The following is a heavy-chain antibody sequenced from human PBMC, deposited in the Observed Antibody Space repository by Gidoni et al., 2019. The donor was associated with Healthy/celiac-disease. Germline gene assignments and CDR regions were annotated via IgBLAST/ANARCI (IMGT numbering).Heavy chain of an antibody. J-gene: IGHJ4*02. Sequence: QVQLQESGPGLVKPSETLSLTCTVSGGSISSYYWSWIRQPPGKGLEWIGYIYYSGSTNYNPSLKSRVTISVDTSKNQFSLKLSSVTAADTAVYYCARGRHCSSTSCYRLDYWGQGTLVTVSS. CDR2: IYYSGST. V-gene: IGHV4-59*01. CDR3: ARGRHCSSTSCYRLDY. D-gene: IGHD2-2*01. CDR1: GGSISSYY.